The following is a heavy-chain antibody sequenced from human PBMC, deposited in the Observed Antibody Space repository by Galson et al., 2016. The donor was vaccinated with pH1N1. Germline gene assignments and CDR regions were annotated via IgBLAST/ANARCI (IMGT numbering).Heavy chain of an antibody. CDR2: IYWDDDK. J-gene: IGHJ3*02. CDR3: AHREVMITNAFDM. D-gene: IGHD3-16*01. CDR1: GFSVRSSGVG. Sequence: PALVKPTQTLTLTCTFSGFSVRSSGVGVGWIRQPPGKALEWLAVIYWDDDKRYSPSLTSRLTITKDTSKNQVVLKMTNMDPADTATYYCAHREVMITNAFDMWGQGTMVTVSS. V-gene: IGHV2-5*02.